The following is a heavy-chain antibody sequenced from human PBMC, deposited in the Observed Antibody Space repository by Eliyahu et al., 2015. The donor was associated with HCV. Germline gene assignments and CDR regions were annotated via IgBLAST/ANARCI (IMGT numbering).Heavy chain of an antibody. V-gene: IGHV1-18*01. CDR3: ASHPLIAVAGWLSGMDV. Sequence: QVQLVQSGAEVKKPGASVXVSCKASGYTFTSYGISWVRQXPGQGLEWMGXISAYNGNTNYAQKXQGRVTMTTDTSTSTAYMELRSLRSDDTAVYYCASHPLIAVAGWLSGMDVWGQGTTVTVSS. CDR2: ISAYNGNT. CDR1: GYTFTSYG. J-gene: IGHJ6*02. D-gene: IGHD6-19*01.